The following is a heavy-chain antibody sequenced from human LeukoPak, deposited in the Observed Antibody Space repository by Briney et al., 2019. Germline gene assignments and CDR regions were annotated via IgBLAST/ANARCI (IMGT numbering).Heavy chain of an antibody. J-gene: IGHJ5*02. D-gene: IGHD6-13*01. CDR2: INHSGST. V-gene: IGHV4-34*01. Sequence: PSETLSLTCAVYGGSFSGYYWSWIRQPPGKGLEWIGEINHSGSTNYNPSLKSRVTISVDTSKNQFSLKLSSVTAADTAVYYCARWTNESSPTCFDPWGQGTLVTFSS. CDR3: ARWTNESSPTCFDP. CDR1: GGSFSGYY.